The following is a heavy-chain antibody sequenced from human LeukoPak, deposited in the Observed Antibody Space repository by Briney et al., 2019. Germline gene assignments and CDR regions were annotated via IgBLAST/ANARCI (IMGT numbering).Heavy chain of an antibody. V-gene: IGHV4-59*11. J-gene: IGHJ4*02. CDR1: GGSIGSHY. D-gene: IGHD3-10*01. CDR3: ARAYGSGSYYKQHLDY. Sequence: SETLSLTCTVSGGSIGSHYWSWIRQPPGKGLEWIGYIYYSGSTNYNPSLKSRVTISVDTSKNQFSLKLSSVTAADTAVYYCARAYGSGSYYKQHLDYWGQGTLVTVSS. CDR2: IYYSGST.